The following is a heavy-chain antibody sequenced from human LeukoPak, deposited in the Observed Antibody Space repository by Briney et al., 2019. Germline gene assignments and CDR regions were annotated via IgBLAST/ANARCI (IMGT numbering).Heavy chain of an antibody. CDR1: GGSFSGYY. CDR2: INHSGST. D-gene: IGHD3-10*01. J-gene: IGHJ5*02. Sequence: SETLSLTCAVYGGSFSGYYWSWIRQPPGKGLEWIGEINHSGSTNYNPSLKSRVTISVDTSKNQFSLKLSSVTAADTAVYYCARDRLLWFGVPSSGAARFDPWGQGTLVTVSS. V-gene: IGHV4-34*01. CDR3: ARDRLLWFGVPSSGAARFDP.